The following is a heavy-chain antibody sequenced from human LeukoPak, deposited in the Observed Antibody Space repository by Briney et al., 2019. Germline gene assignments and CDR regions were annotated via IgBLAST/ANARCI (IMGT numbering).Heavy chain of an antibody. CDR2: IVVGSGNT. CDR1: GFTFTSSA. D-gene: IGHD2-21*02. Sequence: SVKVSCKASGFTFTSSAMQWVRQARGQRLEWIGWIVVGSGNTNYAQKFQERVTITRDMSTSTAYTELSSLRSVDTAVYYCAAVVGVVTAIPTFDYWGQGTLVTVSS. J-gene: IGHJ4*02. CDR3: AAVVGVVTAIPTFDY. V-gene: IGHV1-58*02.